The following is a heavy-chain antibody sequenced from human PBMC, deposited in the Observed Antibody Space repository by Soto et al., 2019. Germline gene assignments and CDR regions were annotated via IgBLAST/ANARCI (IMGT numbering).Heavy chain of an antibody. CDR3: ARLSPSSYGVHY. CDR2: IYYSGST. V-gene: IGHV4-39*01. D-gene: IGHD6-13*01. J-gene: IGHJ4*02. CDR1: GGSISSSSYY. Sequence: SETLSLTCTVSGGSISSSSYYWGWIRQPPGKGLEWIGSIYYSGSTYYNPSLKSRVTISVDTSKNQFSLKLSSVTAADTAVYYCARLSPSSYGVHYWGQGTLVTVSS.